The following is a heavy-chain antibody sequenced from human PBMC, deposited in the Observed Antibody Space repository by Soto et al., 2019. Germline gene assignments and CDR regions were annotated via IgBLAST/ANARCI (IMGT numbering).Heavy chain of an antibody. V-gene: IGHV1-24*01. CDR1: GYTLTELS. J-gene: IGHJ5*02. CDR2: FDPEDGET. D-gene: IGHD2-2*01. Sequence: ASVKVSCKVSGYTLTELSMHWVRQAPGKGLEWMGGFDPEDGETIYAQKFQGRVTMTEDTSTDTAYMELSSLRSGDTAVYYCATDHILSLQKDIVLVPAGRFDPWG. CDR3: ATDHILSLQKDIVLVPAGRFDP.